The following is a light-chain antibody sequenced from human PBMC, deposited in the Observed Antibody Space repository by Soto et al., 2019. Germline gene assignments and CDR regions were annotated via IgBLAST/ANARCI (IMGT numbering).Light chain of an antibody. Sequence: EIVLTQSPATLPLSPGERATLSCRASQSVSSYLAWYQQKPGQAPRLLIYDASNRATGIPARFSVSGSGTDFTLTISRLEPEDFAVYYCQQYGSSLFGQGTRLEIK. CDR1: QSVSSY. CDR3: QQYGSSL. V-gene: IGKV3-20*01. J-gene: IGKJ5*01. CDR2: DAS.